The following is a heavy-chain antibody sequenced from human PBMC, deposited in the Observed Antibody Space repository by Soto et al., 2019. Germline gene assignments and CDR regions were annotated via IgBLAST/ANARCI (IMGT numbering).Heavy chain of an antibody. V-gene: IGHV4-34*01. CDR3: ERRNIKIFGVVIRDYYYYGMDV. Sequence: PSETLSLTCAVYGGSFSGYYWSWIRHPPGKGLEWIGEINHSGSTNYDPSLKSRVTISVDTSKNQFYLKLSSVTAADTAVYYCERRNIKIFGVVIRDYYYYGMDVWGQRTTVTVSS. CDR2: INHSGST. CDR1: GGSFSGYY. J-gene: IGHJ6*02. D-gene: IGHD3-3*01.